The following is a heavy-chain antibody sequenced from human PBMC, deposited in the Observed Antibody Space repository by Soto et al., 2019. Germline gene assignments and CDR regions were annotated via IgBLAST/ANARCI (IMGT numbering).Heavy chain of an antibody. Sequence: QLQLQESGPGLVKPSETLSLTCTVSGGSISSSSYYWGWIRQPPGKGLEWIGSIYYSGSTYYNPSLKRRVTISVDTSKNLFSLNLSSVTSEDTAVYYCARPLRGAFDIWGQGTMVTVSS. CDR1: GGSISSSSYY. J-gene: IGHJ3*02. CDR2: IYYSGST. V-gene: IGHV4-39*01. CDR3: ARPLRGAFDI. D-gene: IGHD4-17*01.